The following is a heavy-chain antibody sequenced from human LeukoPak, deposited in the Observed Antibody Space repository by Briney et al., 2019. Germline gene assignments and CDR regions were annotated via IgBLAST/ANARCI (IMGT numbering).Heavy chain of an antibody. CDR2: IYYSGST. CDR1: GGSISSSSYY. J-gene: IGHJ4*02. CDR3: ARQANYYDSSGYSYYFDY. V-gene: IGHV4-39*01. Sequence: SETLSLTCTVSGGSISSSSYYWGWIRQPPGKGLEWIGSIYYSGSTYYNPSLKSRVTISVDTSRNQFSLKLSSVTAADTAVYYCARQANYYDSSGYSYYFDYWVQGTLVTVSS. D-gene: IGHD3-22*01.